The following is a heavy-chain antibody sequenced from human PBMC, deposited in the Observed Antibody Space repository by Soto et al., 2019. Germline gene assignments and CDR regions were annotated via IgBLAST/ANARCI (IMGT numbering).Heavy chain of an antibody. Sequence: SQTLSLTCAMSGYSVSSNSAAWNWIIQSPSRGLEWLGRTYYRSKWYNDYAVSVKSRITINPDTSKNQFSLQLNSVTPEDTAVYYCARGAPEPTPPVHYWVKATLVPVSS. CDR1: GYSVSSNSAA. J-gene: IGHJ4*02. D-gene: IGHD3-10*02. V-gene: IGHV6-1*01. CDR2: TYYRSKWYN. CDR3: ARGAPEPTPPVHY.